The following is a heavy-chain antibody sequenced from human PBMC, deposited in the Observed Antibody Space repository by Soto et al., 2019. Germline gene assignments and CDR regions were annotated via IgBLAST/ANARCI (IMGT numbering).Heavy chain of an antibody. Sequence: QVQLVQSGAEVKKPGASVKVSCTASGYTFTNYDIYWVRQATGQGRECVGWMNPNSGNTDYPQKFQGRVTMTRNTSISTAYMELTSLRSEDTAVYYCARVGPGYYFGMDVWGQGTTVTVSS. CDR3: ARVGPGYYFGMDV. V-gene: IGHV1-8*01. CDR1: GYTFTNYD. J-gene: IGHJ6*02. CDR2: MNPNSGNT.